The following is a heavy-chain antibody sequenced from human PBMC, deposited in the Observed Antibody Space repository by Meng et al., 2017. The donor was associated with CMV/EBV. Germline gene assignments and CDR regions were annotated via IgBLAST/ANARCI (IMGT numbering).Heavy chain of an antibody. CDR1: GFTFSSYW. V-gene: IGHV3-48*04. Sequence: GESLKISCAASGFTFSSYWMSWVRQAPGKGLEWVSYISSSSSTIYYADCVKSRFIISRDNAKNSLYLQMNSLSAEDTAVYYCARSDIVVVPAAILGRTTGYYYYGMDVWGQGTTVTVSS. CDR3: ARSDIVVVPAAILGRTTGYYYYGMDV. CDR2: ISSSSSTI. D-gene: IGHD2-2*02. J-gene: IGHJ6*02.